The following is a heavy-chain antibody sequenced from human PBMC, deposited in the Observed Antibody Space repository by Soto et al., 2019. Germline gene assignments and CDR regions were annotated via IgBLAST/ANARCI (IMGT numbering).Heavy chain of an antibody. CDR1: GGSLSGYY. D-gene: IGHD5-12*01. CDR2: IKDGGYT. CDR3: ARGQEGVVATH. J-gene: IGHJ4*02. V-gene: IGHV4-34*01. Sequence: QVQLQQWGAGLLKPSETLSLNCAVNGGSLSGYYWSWIRQPPGKGLEWIGEIKDGGYTNYSPSLKCRAPISSDTSNNQFSLRLNSVTAADTGVYYCARGQEGVVATHWDQGALVTVSS.